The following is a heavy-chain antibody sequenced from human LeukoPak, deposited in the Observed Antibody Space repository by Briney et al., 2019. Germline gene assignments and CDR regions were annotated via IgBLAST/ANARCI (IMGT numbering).Heavy chain of an antibody. CDR2: IYYSGST. D-gene: IGHD2-2*01. CDR1: GGSISSYY. V-gene: IGHV4-59*12. CDR3: ARAHTPSGVPAALDY. Sequence: SETLSLTCTVSGGSISSYYWSWIRQPPGKGLEWIGYIYYSGSTNYNPSLKSRVTISVDRSKNQFSLKLSSVTAADTAVYYCARAHTPSGVPAALDYWGQGTLVTVSS. J-gene: IGHJ4*02.